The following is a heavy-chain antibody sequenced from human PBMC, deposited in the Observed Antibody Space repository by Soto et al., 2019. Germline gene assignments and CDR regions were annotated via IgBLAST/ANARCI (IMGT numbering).Heavy chain of an antibody. D-gene: IGHD4-17*01. V-gene: IGHV1-18*01. CDR2: SSTHNGNT. J-gene: IGHJ3*01. Sequence: ASVKVSFKAFGYIFPSNCIAWVRHAPGQGLEFMGWSSTHNGNTKYAQRLQGRVTMTTDTSTNTAYMELRSLRSDDTAVYYCARDYTGDQSDYRTDAFDFWGQGTMVTVSS. CDR3: ARDYTGDQSDYRTDAFDF. CDR1: GYIFPSNC.